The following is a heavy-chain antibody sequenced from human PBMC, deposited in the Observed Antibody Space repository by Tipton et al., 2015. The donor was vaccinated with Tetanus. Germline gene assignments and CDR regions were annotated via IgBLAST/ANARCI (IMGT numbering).Heavy chain of an antibody. D-gene: IGHD1-20*01. CDR3: ARRRYNWNRGGFDI. V-gene: IGHV4-39*02. Sequence: TLSLTCTVSGGSISDKKYYWGWIRQPPGKGLEWIASIYFEGSTYYSPSLESRVTIAIDTSQNVFSLKLTSVNDTDTAVYYCARRRYNWNRGGFDIWGQGTMVTVSS. CDR2: IYFEGST. J-gene: IGHJ3*02. CDR1: GGSISDKKYY.